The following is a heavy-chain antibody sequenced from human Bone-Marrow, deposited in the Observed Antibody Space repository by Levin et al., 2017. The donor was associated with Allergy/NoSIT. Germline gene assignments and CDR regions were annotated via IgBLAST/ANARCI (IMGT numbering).Heavy chain of an antibody. CDR2: ITSSGDST. V-gene: IGHV3-48*02. D-gene: IGHD3-22*01. CDR1: GFTFRHYT. J-gene: IGHJ4*02. Sequence: GGSLRLSCAASGFTFRHYTMNWVRQAPGMGLEWVSCITSSGDSTYYADSVKGRFTISRDNAKNSLYLQLNRLRDEDTAMYYCARDPARGYYDSSGYSGDHWGQGTLVTVSS. CDR3: ARDPARGYYDSSGYSGDH.